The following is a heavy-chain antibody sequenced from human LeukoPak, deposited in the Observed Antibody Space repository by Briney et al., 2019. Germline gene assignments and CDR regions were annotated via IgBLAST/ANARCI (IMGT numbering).Heavy chain of an antibody. Sequence: PGGSLRLSCAASGFTFSSYAMSWIRQAPGKGLEWVSYISSSGSTIYYADSVKGRFTISRDNAKNSLYLQMNSLRAEDTAVYYCARGTGAGATTIYYYYGMDVWGQGTTVTVSS. V-gene: IGHV3-11*01. CDR1: GFTFSSYA. D-gene: IGHD1-26*01. CDR2: ISSSGSTI. CDR3: ARGTGAGATTIYYYYGMDV. J-gene: IGHJ6*02.